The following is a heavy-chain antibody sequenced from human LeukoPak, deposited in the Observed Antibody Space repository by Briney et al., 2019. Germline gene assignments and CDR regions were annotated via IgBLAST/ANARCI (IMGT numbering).Heavy chain of an antibody. D-gene: IGHD3-10*01. V-gene: IGHV3-23*01. CDR2: ISGSGGST. Sequence: GGSLRLSCAASGFTFSSYAMSWVRQAPGKGLEWVSAISGSGGSTYYADSVKGRVTISRDNSKNTLYLQMNSLRGEDTDVYYCAKDLTGGDTMVRGVIITLGWFDPWGQGTLVTVSS. J-gene: IGHJ5*02. CDR1: GFTFSSYA. CDR3: AKDLTGGDTMVRGVIITLGWFDP.